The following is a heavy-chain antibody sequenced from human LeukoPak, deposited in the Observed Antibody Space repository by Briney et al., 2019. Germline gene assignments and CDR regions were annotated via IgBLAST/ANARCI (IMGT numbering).Heavy chain of an antibody. CDR1: GGSFSGYS. D-gene: IGHD3-3*01. CDR2: INLSGST. J-gene: IGHJ4*02. V-gene: IGHV4-34*01. CDR3: ARGGTKRITIFGVALNKPFDY. Sequence: SETLSLTCAVYGGSFSGYSWSWIPHPPGKGLEWIGEINLSGSTNYNPSLKSRVTISVDTSKNQFSLKLSSVTAADTAVYYCARGGTKRITIFGVALNKPFDYWGQGTLVTVSS.